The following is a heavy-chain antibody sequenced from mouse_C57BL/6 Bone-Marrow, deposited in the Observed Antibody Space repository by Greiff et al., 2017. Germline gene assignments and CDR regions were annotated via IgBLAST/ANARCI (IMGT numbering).Heavy chain of an antibody. D-gene: IGHD4-1*01. Sequence: QVQLQQSGPELVQPGASVKISCKASVYAFSSSWMTWVTQCPGKGLSWIGRLYPGDGDPKYNGKFKGKATLTADQSSSTAYMQLSSLTSEDSTVYFCAPGTNDWGQGTTLTVSS. CDR1: VYAFSSSW. CDR3: APGTND. V-gene: IGHV1-82*01. J-gene: IGHJ2*01. CDR2: LYPGDGDP.